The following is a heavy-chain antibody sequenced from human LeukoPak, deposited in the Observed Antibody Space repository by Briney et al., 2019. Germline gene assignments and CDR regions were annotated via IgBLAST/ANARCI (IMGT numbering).Heavy chain of an antibody. CDR3: ATDSSSYYYIVY. Sequence: GGSLRLSCAASGFTFSNAYMSWLRQAPGKGLEWVGRIKSKAHGGTTEYAALVKRRFTISREDSKNTLFLQMNSLQTEDSALYYCATDSSSYYYIVYWGQGTLGTVSS. J-gene: IGHJ4*02. CDR1: GFTFSNAY. D-gene: IGHD6-13*01. CDR2: IKSKAHGGTT. V-gene: IGHV3-15*01.